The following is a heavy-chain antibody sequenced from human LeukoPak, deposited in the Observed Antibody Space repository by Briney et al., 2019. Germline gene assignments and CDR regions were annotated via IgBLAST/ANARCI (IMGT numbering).Heavy chain of an antibody. D-gene: IGHD3-10*01. CDR1: Y. V-gene: IGHV4-59*01. Sequence: YWSWIRQSAGKGLEWIGNVYYSGSTTYNPSLKNQVTISVDTSKNQFSLELTSVTAADTAMYYCATDRQEGGSGSYWFDPWGPGTLVTVSS. CDR3: ATDRQEGGSGSYWFDP. CDR2: VYYSGST. J-gene: IGHJ5*02.